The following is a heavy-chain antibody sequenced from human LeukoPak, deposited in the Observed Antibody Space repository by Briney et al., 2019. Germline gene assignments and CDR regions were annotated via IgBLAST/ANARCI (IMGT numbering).Heavy chain of an antibody. V-gene: IGHV3-21*01. Sequence: GGSLRLSCAASGFTFSSYSMNWVRQAPGKGLEWVSSISSSSSYIYHADSVKGRFTISRDNAKNSLYLQMNSLRAEDTAVYYCARLQNWGQGTLVTVSS. CDR3: ARLQN. CDR2: ISSSSSYI. J-gene: IGHJ4*02. CDR1: GFTFSSYS.